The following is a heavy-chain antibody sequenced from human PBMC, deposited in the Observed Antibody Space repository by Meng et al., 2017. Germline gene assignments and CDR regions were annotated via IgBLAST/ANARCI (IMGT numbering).Heavy chain of an antibody. D-gene: IGHD2-2*01. J-gene: IGHJ4*02. V-gene: IGHV4-61*01. CDR3: ARGGGKYCSSTSCYWVYFDY. CDR1: GDSLSSGTHY. Sequence: SETLSLTCTLSGDSLSSGTHYWGWIRQPPGKGLEWIGYIYYSGSTNYNPSLKSRVTISVDTSKNQFSLKLSSVTAADTAVYYYARGGGKYCSSTSCYWVYFDYWGQGALVTVSS. CDR2: IYYSGST.